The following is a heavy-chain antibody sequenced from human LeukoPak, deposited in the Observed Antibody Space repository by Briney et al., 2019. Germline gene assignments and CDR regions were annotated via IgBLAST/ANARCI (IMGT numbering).Heavy chain of an antibody. V-gene: IGHV4-38-2*02. CDR2: IYHSGST. J-gene: IGHJ5*02. Sequence: SETLSLTCTVSGYSISSGYYWGWIRQPPGKGLEWIGSIYHSGSTYYNPSLKSRVTISVDTSKNQFSLKLSSVTAADTAVYYCARDSGYDSLFNWFDPWGQGTLVTVSS. D-gene: IGHD5-12*01. CDR3: ARDSGYDSLFNWFDP. CDR1: GYSISSGYY.